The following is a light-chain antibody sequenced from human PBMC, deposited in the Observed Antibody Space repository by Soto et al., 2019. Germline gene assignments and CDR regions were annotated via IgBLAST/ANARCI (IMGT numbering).Light chain of an antibody. J-gene: IGLJ1*01. CDR1: SSEVGGYNF. CDR3: SSYTSSTTDV. V-gene: IGLV2-14*01. CDR2: DVG. Sequence: QSALTQPASVSGSPGQSITISCTGTSSEVGGYNFVSWYQQHPGKAPKLMIYDVGNRPSGVSNRFSGSKSGNTASLTISGLQAEDEADYYCSSYTSSTTDVFGTGTKLTVL.